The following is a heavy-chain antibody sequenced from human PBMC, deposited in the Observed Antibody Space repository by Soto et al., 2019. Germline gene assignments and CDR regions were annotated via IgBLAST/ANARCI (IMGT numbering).Heavy chain of an antibody. V-gene: IGHV4-34*11. CDR3: ARDLDGLHDDTSGPFPRPG. Sequence: SETLSLTCAVYGGSFSGYYWSWIRQAPGRGLEWIGYIHSSGSIYYNPSLKSRATMSIDTAGNQFSLKVSSVTVADTAVYYCARDLDGLHDDTSGPFPRPGWGQGTLVTAPQ. CDR2: IHSSGSI. J-gene: IGHJ1*01. D-gene: IGHD3-22*01. CDR1: GGSFSGYY.